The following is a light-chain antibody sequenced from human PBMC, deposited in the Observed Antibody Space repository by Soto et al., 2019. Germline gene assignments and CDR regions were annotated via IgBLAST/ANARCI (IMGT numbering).Light chain of an antibody. Sequence: QSALTQPASVSGSPGQSSTLSCTGTSSDVGGYNYVSWYQQHPGKAPKLMIYEVSNRPSGVSNRVSGSKSGNTAALTISGLQAEDEADYYFSSYTSSSSDVFGTGTQVTVL. J-gene: IGLJ1*01. CDR1: SSDVGGYNY. CDR3: SSYTSSSSDV. CDR2: EVS. V-gene: IGLV2-14*01.